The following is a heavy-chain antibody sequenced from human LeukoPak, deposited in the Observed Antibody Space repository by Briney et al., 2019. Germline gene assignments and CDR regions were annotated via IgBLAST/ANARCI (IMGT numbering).Heavy chain of an antibody. V-gene: IGHV1-2*02. CDR3: ARDAYGTMIVVVD. CDR1: GYTFTGYY. D-gene: IGHD3-22*01. CDR2: INPNSGGT. Sequence: GASVQVSCQASGYTFTGYYMHWVRQAPGQGLEWMGWINPNSGGTNYAQKFQGRVTMTRDTSISTAYMELSRLRSDDTAVYYCARDAYGTMIVVVDWGQGTLVTVSS. J-gene: IGHJ4*02.